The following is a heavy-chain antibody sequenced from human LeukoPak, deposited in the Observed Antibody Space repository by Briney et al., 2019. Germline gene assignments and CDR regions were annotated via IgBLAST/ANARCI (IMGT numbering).Heavy chain of an antibody. Sequence: GGSLRLSCAASGFTFSSFGMHWVRQAPGKGLEWVAYIRYDGSNKKYADSLEGRFTISRDNSKNALYLQMNSLSIEDTAVYYCAREADAFDIWGQGTMVTVSS. V-gene: IGHV3-30*02. CDR3: AREADAFDI. J-gene: IGHJ3*02. CDR1: GFTFSSFG. CDR2: IRYDGSNK.